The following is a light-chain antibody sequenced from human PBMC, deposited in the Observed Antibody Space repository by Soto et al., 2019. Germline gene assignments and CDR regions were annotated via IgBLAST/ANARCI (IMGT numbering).Light chain of an antibody. Sequence: DLVMTPSPLSLPVTPGEPASISCRSSQSLLHSNGYNYLDWYLQKPGQSPQLLIYLGSNRASGVPDRFSGSGSGTDFTLKISRVEAEDVGVYYCMQALQTPPWTFGQGTKVEIK. CDR3: MQALQTPPWT. J-gene: IGKJ1*01. CDR1: QSLLHSNGYNY. CDR2: LGS. V-gene: IGKV2-28*01.